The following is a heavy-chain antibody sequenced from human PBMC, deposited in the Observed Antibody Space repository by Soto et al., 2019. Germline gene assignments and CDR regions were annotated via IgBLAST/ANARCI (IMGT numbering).Heavy chain of an antibody. CDR1: GGTFSSYA. V-gene: IGHV1-69*06. Sequence: WASVKVSCKASGGTFSSYAISWVRQAPGQGLEWMGGIIPIFGTANYAQKFQGRVTITADKSTSTAYMELSSLRSEDTAVYYCASLVDSSGYYYFEYWGKGTLVTVSS. J-gene: IGHJ4*02. CDR2: IIPIFGTA. CDR3: ASLVDSSGYYYFEY. D-gene: IGHD3-22*01.